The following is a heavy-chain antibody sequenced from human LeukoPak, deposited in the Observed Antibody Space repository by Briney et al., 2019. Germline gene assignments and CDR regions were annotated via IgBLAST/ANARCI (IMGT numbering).Heavy chain of an antibody. CDR2: ISSSSSYYI. CDR1: GFTFSSYS. CDR3: ARDPTLTDDL. J-gene: IGHJ2*01. Sequence: GGSLRLSCAASGFTFSSYSTNWVRQAPGKGLEWVSSISSSSSYYIYYADSLKGRFTISRDNAKTSLYLQMNSLRAEDTAVYYCARDPTLTDDLWGRGTLVTVSS. V-gene: IGHV3-21*01. D-gene: IGHD4/OR15-4a*01.